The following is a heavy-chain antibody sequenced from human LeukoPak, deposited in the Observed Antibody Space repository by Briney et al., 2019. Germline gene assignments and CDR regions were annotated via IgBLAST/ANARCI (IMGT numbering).Heavy chain of an antibody. CDR3: ARQPIVVIPYFDY. V-gene: IGHV3-21*01. D-gene: IGHD3-22*01. CDR2: ISSSSSYI. J-gene: IGHJ4*02. Sequence: GGSLRLSCAASGFTFSSYSMNWVRQAPGKGLEGVSSISSSSSYIYYADSVKGRFTISRDNAKNSLYLQMNSLRAEDTAVYYCARQPIVVIPYFDYWGQGTLVTVSS. CDR1: GFTFSSYS.